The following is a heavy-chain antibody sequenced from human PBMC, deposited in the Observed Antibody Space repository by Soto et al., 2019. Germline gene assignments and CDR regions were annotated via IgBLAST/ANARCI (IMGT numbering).Heavy chain of an antibody. J-gene: IGHJ6*02. D-gene: IGHD3-22*01. Sequence: SETLSLTCTVSGGSVSSGSYYWSWSRQPPGKGLEWIGYIYYSGSTNYNPSLKSRVTISVDTSKNQFSLKLSSVTAADTAVYYCARGYYDSSGYYRYYYGMDVWGQGTTVTVSS. CDR3: ARGYYDSSGYYRYYYGMDV. CDR2: IYYSGST. V-gene: IGHV4-61*01. CDR1: GGSVSSGSYY.